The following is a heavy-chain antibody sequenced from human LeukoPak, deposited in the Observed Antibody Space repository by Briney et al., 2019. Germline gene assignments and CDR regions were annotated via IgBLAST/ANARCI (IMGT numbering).Heavy chain of an antibody. D-gene: IGHD3-10*01. Sequence: GGSLRLSCAVSGFTFRTNAISWVRQAPGKWLGWVSAISATNTYYADAVKGRFTISRDDSKNTVYLHMNSLTAEDRAVYYCVKEHVDRGFTRSFEIWGQGTVVTVSS. CDR1: GFTFRTNA. CDR3: VKEHVDRGFTRSFEI. V-gene: IGHV3-23*01. CDR2: ISATNT. J-gene: IGHJ3*02.